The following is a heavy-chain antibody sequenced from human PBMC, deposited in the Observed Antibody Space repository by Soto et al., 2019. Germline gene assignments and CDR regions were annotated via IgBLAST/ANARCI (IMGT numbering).Heavy chain of an antibody. V-gene: IGHV3-11*06. CDR2: SSSSGSFT. J-gene: IGHJ4*02. CDR3: ARSGDNHNVLDY. CDR1: GFTFSDYY. Sequence: GGSLRLPCEGSGFTFSDYYMSWIRQAPGRGLQWISYSSSSGSFTRYSDSVKGRFSVSXXXTXXXLXLXXTSLRAEDTAVYYCARSGDNHNVLDYWGPGT. D-gene: IGHD2-21*02.